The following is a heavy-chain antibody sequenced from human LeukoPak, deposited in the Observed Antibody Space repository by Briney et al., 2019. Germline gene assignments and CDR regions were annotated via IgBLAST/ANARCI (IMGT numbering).Heavy chain of an antibody. D-gene: IGHD3-3*01. J-gene: IGHJ4*02. CDR2: ISYDGSNK. CDR1: GFTFSSYA. V-gene: IGHV3-30*04. CDR3: ARDTTIFGVDLDY. Sequence: PGGSLRLSCAASGFTFSSYAMHWVRQAPGKGLEWVAVISYDGSNKYYADSVKGRFTISRDNSKNTLYLQMNSLRAEDTAVYYCARDTTIFGVDLDYWGQGTLVTVSS.